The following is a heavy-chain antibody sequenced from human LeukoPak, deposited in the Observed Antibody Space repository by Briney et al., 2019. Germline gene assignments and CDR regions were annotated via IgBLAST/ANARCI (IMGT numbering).Heavy chain of an antibody. D-gene: IGHD1-26*01. V-gene: IGHV4-39*01. CDR1: GGSITSGYS. CDR2: IYFRGSS. J-gene: IGHJ4*02. Sequence: SETLSLTCSVSGGSITSGYSCDWIRQPPGKGLEWIANIYFRGSSSYNPSLKSRITMSVDPSQNQYSLKLNSVTATDTAVYYCARRMYSETYHPFDYWGQGTLVTVSS. CDR3: ARRMYSETYHPFDY.